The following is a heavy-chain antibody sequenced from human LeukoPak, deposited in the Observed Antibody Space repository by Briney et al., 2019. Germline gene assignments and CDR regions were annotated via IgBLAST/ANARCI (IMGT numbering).Heavy chain of an antibody. Sequence: SETLSLTCSVSGGSISSSTYYWGWIRQPPGKGLEWIGNIYNSGSTYYNPSLKSRVTISEDTSKNQFSLKLSSVTAADTAVYYCARQAYSSNLGWFDPWGQGTLVTVSS. CDR3: ARQAYSSNLGWFDP. V-gene: IGHV4-39*01. CDR1: GGSISSSTYY. J-gene: IGHJ5*02. D-gene: IGHD6-13*01. CDR2: IYNSGST.